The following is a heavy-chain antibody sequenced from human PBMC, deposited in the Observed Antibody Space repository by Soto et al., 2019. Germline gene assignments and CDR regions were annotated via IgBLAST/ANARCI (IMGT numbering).Heavy chain of an antibody. D-gene: IGHD3-3*01. J-gene: IGHJ4*02. CDR3: ARAPETPPIFGVVRPYFFDF. Sequence: QVQLQASGPGLVKSSQTLSLTCTVSGGSISSGGSYWSWIRQRPGKGLEWIGYIFYSDSFYYTLSRRGRVVILADTSRNHFTFKLSSVTDAETAVYYCARAPETPPIFGVVRPYFFDFWGQGTLVTVSS. CDR2: IFYSDSF. V-gene: IGHV4-31*03. CDR1: GGSISSGGSY.